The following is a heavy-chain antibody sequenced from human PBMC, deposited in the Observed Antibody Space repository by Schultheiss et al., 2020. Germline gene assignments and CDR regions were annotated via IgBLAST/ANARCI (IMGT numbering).Heavy chain of an antibody. D-gene: IGHD5-18*01. CDR1: GFTFSNYW. Sequence: WGSLRLSCVASGFTFSNYWMHWVRQAPGKGLEWVSRINEHGSTTNYADSVKGRFTISRDNSKNTLYLQMNSLRAEDTAVYYCAKGYSYGSWGQGTLVTVSS. CDR3: AKGYSYGS. CDR2: INEHGSTT. J-gene: IGHJ4*02. V-gene: IGHV3-74*01.